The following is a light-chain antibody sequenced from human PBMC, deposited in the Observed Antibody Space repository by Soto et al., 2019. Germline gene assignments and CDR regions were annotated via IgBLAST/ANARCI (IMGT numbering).Light chain of an antibody. Sequence: QSVLTQPASVSASPGQSITISCTGTSSDIGAYNSVSWYQQHPGKAPQLMIYDVSYRPSGISSRFSGSKSGHTASLTISGLQADDDADYYCASYTSARTRVFGGGTKVTVL. V-gene: IGLV2-14*01. J-gene: IGLJ2*01. CDR1: SSDIGAYNS. CDR2: DVS. CDR3: ASYTSARTRV.